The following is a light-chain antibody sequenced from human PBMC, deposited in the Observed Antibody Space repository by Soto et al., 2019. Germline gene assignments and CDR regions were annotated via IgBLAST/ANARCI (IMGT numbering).Light chain of an antibody. Sequence: DIVMTQSPDSLGVSLGERAIINCKSSQSVLYTSNNQNYLAWYQQKSGQPPKLLIYGASARESGVPARFSGGGSGTDFTLTINGLQADDVAVYYCQQYYLVPFTFGPGTKVDIK. J-gene: IGKJ3*01. CDR1: QSVLYTSNNQNY. CDR3: QQYYLVPFT. V-gene: IGKV4-1*01. CDR2: GAS.